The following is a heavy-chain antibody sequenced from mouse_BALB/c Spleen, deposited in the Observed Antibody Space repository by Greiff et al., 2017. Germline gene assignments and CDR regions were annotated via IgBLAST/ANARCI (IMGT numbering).Heavy chain of an antibody. V-gene: IGHV5-6*01. CDR1: GFTFSSYG. CDR2: ISSGGSYT. J-gene: IGHJ2*01. D-gene: IGHD1-1*02. CDR3: ARAMGYYFDY. Sequence: EVQRVESGGDLVKPGGSLKLSCAASGFTFSSYGMSWVRQTPDKRLEWVATISSGGSYTYYPDSVKGRFTISRDNAKNTLYLQMSSLKSEDTAMYYCARAMGYYFDYWGQGTTLTVSS.